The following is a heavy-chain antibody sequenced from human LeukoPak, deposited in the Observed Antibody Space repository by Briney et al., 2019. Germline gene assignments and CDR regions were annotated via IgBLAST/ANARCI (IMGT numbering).Heavy chain of an antibody. V-gene: IGHV4-38-2*02. D-gene: IGHD2-2*01. CDR1: GYSISSGYY. CDR3: AKRYCSSTTCYDDRGAFDY. Sequence: NSSETLSLTCTVSGYSISSGYYWGWIRQPPGKGLEWIGSIYHSGSTYYNPSLKSRVTISVDTSKNQFSLKLSSVTAADTAVYYCAKRYCSSTTCYDDRGAFDYWGQGTLVTVSS. J-gene: IGHJ4*02. CDR2: IYHSGST.